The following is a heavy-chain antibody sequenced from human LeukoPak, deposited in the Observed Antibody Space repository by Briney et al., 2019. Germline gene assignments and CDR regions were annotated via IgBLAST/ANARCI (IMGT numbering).Heavy chain of an antibody. CDR2: ISGSGDNT. CDR1: GFSFSSYA. Sequence: QTGGSLRLSCAASGFSFSSYAMSWVRQAPGKGLEWVSSISGSGDNTYYAESVKGRFTISRDNSKNTLFLQMNSLRAEDTAVFYCAKRSGYTTGWFFDFWGQGTLVTLSS. J-gene: IGHJ4*02. D-gene: IGHD6-19*01. V-gene: IGHV3-23*01. CDR3: AKRSGYTTGWFFDF.